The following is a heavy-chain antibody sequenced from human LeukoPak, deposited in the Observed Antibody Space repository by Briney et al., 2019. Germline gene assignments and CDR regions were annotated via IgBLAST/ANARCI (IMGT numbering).Heavy chain of an antibody. CDR3: AKCKGDSGGSLGY. Sequence: AGGSLRLSCAASGFTFSNNAMTWVRQAPGKGLEWVSGVSGSGGSTYYADSVKGRFTISRDNSKNTLYLQMNSLRAEDTALYYCAKCKGDSGGSLGYWGQGTLVTVSS. D-gene: IGHD3-22*01. CDR1: GFTFSNNA. CDR2: VSGSGGST. J-gene: IGHJ4*02. V-gene: IGHV3-23*01.